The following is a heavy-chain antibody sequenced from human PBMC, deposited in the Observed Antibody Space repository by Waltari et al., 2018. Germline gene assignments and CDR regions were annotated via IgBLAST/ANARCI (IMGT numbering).Heavy chain of an antibody. J-gene: IGHJ3*02. CDR2: IYSTGSTI. V-gene: IGHV3-48*04. CDR3: ARGYRKAFDI. D-gene: IGHD5-12*01. CDR1: GLTFSDFS. Sequence: EVQLVESGGGLVQPGGSLRLSCAASGLTFSDFSLTWVRQAPGKGLEWVSYIYSTGSTIYYADSVKGRFTISRDNAQNSLYLQMNSLRADDTAVYYCARGYRKAFDIWGQGTMVTVSS.